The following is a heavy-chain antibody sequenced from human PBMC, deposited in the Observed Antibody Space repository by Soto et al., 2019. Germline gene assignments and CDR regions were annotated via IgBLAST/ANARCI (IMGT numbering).Heavy chain of an antibody. V-gene: IGHV4-59*08. CDR2: VHHSGRT. J-gene: IGHJ6*03. Sequence: SETLSLTCTVSGDSISTYYWGWIRQPPGKGLEWVGYVHHSGRTNYNPSLRSRLTISLGTSKNQFYLMLPSVTAADTAVYYCARLVATENYYYYIDVWGRGTTVTVSS. CDR1: GDSISTYY. CDR3: ARLVATENYYYYIDV. D-gene: IGHD5-12*01.